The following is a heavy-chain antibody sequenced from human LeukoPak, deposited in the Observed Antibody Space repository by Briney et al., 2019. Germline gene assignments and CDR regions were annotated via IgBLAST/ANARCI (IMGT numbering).Heavy chain of an antibody. CDR2: IRYDGSNK. Sequence: GGSLRLSCATSGFTFSIFWMTWVRQSPGKGLEWVAFIRYDGSNKYYADSVKGRFTISRDNSKNTLYLQMNSLRAEDTAVYYCAKEEGSITMIVVVPSNYFDYWGQGTLVTVSS. CDR3: AKEEGSITMIVVVPSNYFDY. D-gene: IGHD3-22*01. J-gene: IGHJ4*02. V-gene: IGHV3-30*02. CDR1: GFTFSIFW.